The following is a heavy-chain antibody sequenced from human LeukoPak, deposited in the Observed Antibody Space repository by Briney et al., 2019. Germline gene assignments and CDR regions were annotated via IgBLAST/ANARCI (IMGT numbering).Heavy chain of an antibody. D-gene: IGHD6-19*01. CDR3: ARGMEVAVFRYWYFDL. CDR1: GGSISSYY. Sequence: SETLSLTCTVSGGSISSYYWSWIRQPPGKGLEWIGYIYYSGSTNYNPSLKSRVTISVDTSKNQFSLKLSSVTAADTAVYYCARGMEVAVFRYWYFDLWGRGTLVTVSS. V-gene: IGHV4-59*01. J-gene: IGHJ2*01. CDR2: IYYSGST.